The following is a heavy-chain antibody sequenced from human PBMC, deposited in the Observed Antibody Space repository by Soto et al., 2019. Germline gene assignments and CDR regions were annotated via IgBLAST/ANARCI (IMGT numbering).Heavy chain of an antibody. J-gene: IGHJ3*02. CDR2: ISGSGGST. CDR3: AKDCLFYYDSPTDAFDI. D-gene: IGHD3-22*01. CDR1: GFTFSSYA. Sequence: GGSLRLSCAASGFTFSSYAMSWVRQAPGKGLEWVSAISGSGGSTYYADSVKGRFTISRDNSKNTLYLQMNSLRAEDTAVYYCAKDCLFYYDSPTDAFDIWGQGTMVTVSS. V-gene: IGHV3-23*01.